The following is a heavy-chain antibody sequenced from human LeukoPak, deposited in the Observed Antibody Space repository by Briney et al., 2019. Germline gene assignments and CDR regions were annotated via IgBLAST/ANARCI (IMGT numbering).Heavy chain of an antibody. Sequence: GSLRLSCAASGFTFSSYAMSWVRQAPGKGLEWVSAISGSGGSTYYADSVKGRFTISGDNSKNTLYLQMNSLRAEDTAVYYCAKEGLKQLWLNYWGQGTLVTVSS. V-gene: IGHV3-23*01. J-gene: IGHJ4*02. CDR2: ISGSGGST. D-gene: IGHD5-18*01. CDR3: AKEGLKQLWLNY. CDR1: GFTFSSYA.